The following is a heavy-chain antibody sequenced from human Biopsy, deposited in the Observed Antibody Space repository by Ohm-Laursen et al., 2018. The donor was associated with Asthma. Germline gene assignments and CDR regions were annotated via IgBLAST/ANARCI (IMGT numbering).Heavy chain of an antibody. Sequence: GASVKVSCKASGYNFISFAIHWVRQAPGQRLEWMGWVNTGNGGTKYSQKFQGRVTITRDTSASTAYMELRSLRSEDTATYYCARTYYDFLTGQVKDVFGVWGQGTMVTVSS. CDR2: VNTGNGGT. CDR1: GYNFISFA. V-gene: IGHV1-3*04. J-gene: IGHJ3*01. CDR3: ARTYYDFLTGQVKDVFGV. D-gene: IGHD3-9*01.